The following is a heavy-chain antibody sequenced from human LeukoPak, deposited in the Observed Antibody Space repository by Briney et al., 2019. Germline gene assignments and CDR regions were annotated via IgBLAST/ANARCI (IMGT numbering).Heavy chain of an antibody. CDR1: GSSFASHW. V-gene: IGHV5-51*01. CDR3: AAAVAGNGFDY. CDR2: IYPGDSDT. Sequence: GESLKISLKGSGSSFASHWIGGVRQMPGKGLEWMGLIYPGDSDTRYSPSFQGQVTFSADKSGSTAYLQWSSLKASDTAMYYCAAAVAGNGFDYRGQGTLVTVSS. D-gene: IGHD6-19*01. J-gene: IGHJ4*02.